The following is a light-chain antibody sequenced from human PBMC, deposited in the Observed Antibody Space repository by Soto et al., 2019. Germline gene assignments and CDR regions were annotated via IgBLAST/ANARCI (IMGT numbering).Light chain of an antibody. CDR1: QSINIF. J-gene: IGKJ2*01. V-gene: IGKV1-9*01. Sequence: DIQMTQSPSTLSASAGDRVTITCRASQSINIFLAWFQQKPGKAPNLLISAASTLQSGVPSRFSGSGSETEFTLTITSLQPEDSATYYCQQRNSYPRTFGQGTKVDIK. CDR3: QQRNSYPRT. CDR2: AAS.